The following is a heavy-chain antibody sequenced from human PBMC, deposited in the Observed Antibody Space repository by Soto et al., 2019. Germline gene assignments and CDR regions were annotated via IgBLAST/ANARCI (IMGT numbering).Heavy chain of an antibody. Sequence: QVQLVESGGGVVQPGRSLRLSCAASGFTFSSYGMHWVRQAPGKGLEWVAVIWYDGSNKYYADSVKGRFTISRDNSKNTLYLQMNSLRAEDTAVYYCARDEIGKLVSARFDYWGQGTLVTVSS. V-gene: IGHV3-33*01. CDR2: IWYDGSNK. D-gene: IGHD6-13*01. CDR1: GFTFSSYG. CDR3: ARDEIGKLVSARFDY. J-gene: IGHJ4*02.